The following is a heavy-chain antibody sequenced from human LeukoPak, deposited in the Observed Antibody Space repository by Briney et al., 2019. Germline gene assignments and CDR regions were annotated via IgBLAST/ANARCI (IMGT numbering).Heavy chain of an antibody. CDR3: ARGSTTVAFEI. J-gene: IGHJ3*02. CDR2: IDTSGGT. D-gene: IGHD1-26*01. V-gene: IGHV3-13*01. CDR1: GFTFSNND. Sequence: GGSLRLSCAASGFTFSNNDMHWVRQGPGKGLEWVSAIDTSGGTYYPGSVKGRFTISRENAKNILYLQMNSLRVGDTAVYYCARGSTTVAFEIWGQGTMVSVSS.